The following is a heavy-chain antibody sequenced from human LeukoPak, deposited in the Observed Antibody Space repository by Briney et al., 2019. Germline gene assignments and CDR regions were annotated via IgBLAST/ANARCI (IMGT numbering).Heavy chain of an antibody. CDR2: ISSNGGSS. CDR3: AKGSGINHYHWIDP. D-gene: IGHD1-14*01. J-gene: IGHJ5*02. CDR1: GFTFSSYA. Sequence: PGGSLRLSCSASGFTFSSYAVHWVRQAPGKGLEYVSAISSNGGSSYYADSVKGRFTISRDNSKNTLYLQMDSLRAEDTALYYCAKGSGINHYHWIDPWGQGTLVTVSS. V-gene: IGHV3-64*04.